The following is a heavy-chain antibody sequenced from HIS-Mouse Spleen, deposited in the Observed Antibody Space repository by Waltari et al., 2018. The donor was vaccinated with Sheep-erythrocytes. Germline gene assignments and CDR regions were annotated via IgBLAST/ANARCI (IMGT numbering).Heavy chain of an antibody. CDR2: ISSSSSYI. J-gene: IGHJ3*02. Sequence: EVQLVESGGGLVKPGGSLRLSCAASGFTFSSYSMNWVRPAPGKGLECVSSISSSSSYIYYADSVKGRFTISRDNAKNSLYLQMNSLRAEDTAVYYCARDSTSDAFDIWGQGTMVTVSS. CDR3: ARDSTSDAFDI. V-gene: IGHV3-21*01. D-gene: IGHD6-6*01. CDR1: GFTFSSYS.